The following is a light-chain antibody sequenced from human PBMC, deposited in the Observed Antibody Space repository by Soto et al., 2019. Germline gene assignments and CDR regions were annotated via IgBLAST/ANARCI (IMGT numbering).Light chain of an antibody. V-gene: IGLV1-40*01. CDR1: SSNIGAGYD. J-gene: IGLJ2*01. Sequence: QSVLTQPPSVSGAPGQRVTISCTGSSSNIGAGYDVHWYQQLPGTAPKLLIYGNSNRPSGVPDRFSGSKSGTSASLAITGLQAWDEADYYRQSYCSSLGGVVFRGGTKVTVL. CDR2: GNS. CDR3: QSYCSSLGGVV.